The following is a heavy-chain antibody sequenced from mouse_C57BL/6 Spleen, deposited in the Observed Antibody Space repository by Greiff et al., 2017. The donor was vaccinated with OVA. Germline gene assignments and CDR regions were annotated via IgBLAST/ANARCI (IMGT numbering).Heavy chain of an antibody. Sequence: QVQLQQPGAELVRPGSSVKLSCKASGYTFTSYWMHWVKQRPIQGLEWIGNIDPSDSETHYNQKFKDKATLTVDKSSSTAYMQLSSLTSEDSAVYYGARGALDSSGYYYFDYWGKGTTLTVSS. CDR1: GYTFTSYW. D-gene: IGHD3-2*02. V-gene: IGHV1-52*01. J-gene: IGHJ2*01. CDR2: IDPSDSET. CDR3: ARGALDSSGYYYFDY.